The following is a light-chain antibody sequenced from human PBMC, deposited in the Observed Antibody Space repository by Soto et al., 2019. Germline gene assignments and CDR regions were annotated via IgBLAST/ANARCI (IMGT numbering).Light chain of an antibody. V-gene: IGKV1-5*01. CDR3: QQYNSYWPT. CDR1: QTLSSW. J-gene: IGKJ1*01. Sequence: DIRMTQSPSTLSASVGDRVTITCRATQTLSSWLAWYQHKPGKAPNLLIYDASILASGVPSRFSGSGSGTEFTLTISSLQPDDFATYYCQQYNSYWPTSGQGTKVEIK. CDR2: DAS.